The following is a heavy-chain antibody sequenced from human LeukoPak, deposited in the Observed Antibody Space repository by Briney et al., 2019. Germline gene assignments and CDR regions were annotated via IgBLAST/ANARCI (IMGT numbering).Heavy chain of an antibody. CDR3: ARARYCSGGSCRPFDY. Sequence: SVKVSCKASGGTFSSYAISWVRQAPGQGLEWMGGIIPIFGTANYAQKFQGRVTITADESTSTAYMELSSLRSEDTAVYYCARARYCSGGSCRPFDYWGQGTLVTVSS. CDR2: IIPIFGTA. D-gene: IGHD2-15*01. CDR1: GGTFSSYA. V-gene: IGHV1-69*13. J-gene: IGHJ4*02.